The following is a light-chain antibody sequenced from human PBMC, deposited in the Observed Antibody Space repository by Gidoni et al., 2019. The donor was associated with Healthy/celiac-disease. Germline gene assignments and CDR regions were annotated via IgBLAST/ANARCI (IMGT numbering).Light chain of an antibody. CDR2: AAS. V-gene: IGKV1-39*01. Sequence: DNQMTQSTSSFSASVVDRVNITCRASQCISRYLHWYQQKPGKDRNLLIYAASSLQSGVPSRFSGRESWTDFTLTISILQPDDFAPYYFQQCYSTPPTFGQGTKVEIK. CDR3: QQCYSTPPT. J-gene: IGKJ1*01. CDR1: QCISRY.